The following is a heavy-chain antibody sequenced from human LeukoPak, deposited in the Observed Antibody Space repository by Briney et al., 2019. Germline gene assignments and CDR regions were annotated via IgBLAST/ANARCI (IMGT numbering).Heavy chain of an antibody. CDR2: INPNSGGT. CDR3: AMGTGRFGKPFDY. CDR1: GYTFTGYY. J-gene: IGHJ4*02. D-gene: IGHD3-10*01. V-gene: IGHV1-2*02. Sequence: GSVKVSCKPSGYTFTGYYMHWVRQAPGQRLEWMGWINPNSGGTNYAQKFQGRVTMTRDTSISTAYMELSRLRSDDTAVYYCAMGTGRFGKPFDYWGQGTLVTVSS.